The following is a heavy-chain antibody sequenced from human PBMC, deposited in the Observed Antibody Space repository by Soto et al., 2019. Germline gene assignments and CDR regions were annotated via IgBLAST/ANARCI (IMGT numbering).Heavy chain of an antibody. CDR2: ISSGTKE. CDR3: AKEFGSTWIDH. V-gene: IGHV3-21*01. D-gene: IGHD6-13*01. CDR1: GFTFSRVS. Sequence: GGSLRLSCEASGFTFSRVSMNWVRQVPGKGLEWVASISSGTKEYYADSVKGRFTISRDSSRNTLFLQLNSLRAEDTAVYYCAKEFGSTWIDHWGEGTLVTVSS. J-gene: IGHJ4*02.